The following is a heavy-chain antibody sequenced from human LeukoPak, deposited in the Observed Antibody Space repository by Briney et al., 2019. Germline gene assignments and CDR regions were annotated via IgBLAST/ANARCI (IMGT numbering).Heavy chain of an antibody. J-gene: IGHJ4*02. CDR1: GFTFSSYG. D-gene: IGHD3-9*01. Sequence: GGSLRLSCAASGFTFSSYGMHWVRQAPGKGLKWVAVISYDGSNKYYADSVKGRFTISRDNSKNTLYLQMHSLRAEDTAVYYCAKGDVLPSYPTFDYWGQGTLVTVSS. V-gene: IGHV3-30*18. CDR2: ISYDGSNK. CDR3: AKGDVLPSYPTFDY.